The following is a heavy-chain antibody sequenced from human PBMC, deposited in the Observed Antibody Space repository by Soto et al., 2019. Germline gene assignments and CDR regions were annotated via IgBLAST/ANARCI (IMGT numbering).Heavy chain of an antibody. V-gene: IGHV4-31*03. CDR2: IYYSGST. CDR1: GGSISSVGHY. CDR3: ARESGGYDSSTRYGLDV. D-gene: IGHD6-25*01. J-gene: IGHJ6*02. Sequence: PSETLSLTCSVSGGSISSVGHYWTWIRQQPGKGLEWIGHIYYSGSTDYNPSLKSRVTISVDRSKNQFSLNLSSVTAADTAIYYCARESGGYDSSTRYGLDVWGQGTTVAVSS.